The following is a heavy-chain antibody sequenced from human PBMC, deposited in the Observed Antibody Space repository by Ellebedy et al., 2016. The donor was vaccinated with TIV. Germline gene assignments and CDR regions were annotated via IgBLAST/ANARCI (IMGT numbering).Heavy chain of an antibody. CDR3: ARGWLRHGMDV. V-gene: IGHV6-1*01. J-gene: IGHJ6*02. Sequence: SCAISGDSVSGDSGAWNWIRQSPSRGLEWLGRTYYGSTWYNDYAVSVKSRITISPDTSKNQFSLQLNSVIPDDTAVYYCARGWLRHGMDVWGQGTTVTVSS. CDR2: TYYGSTWYN. CDR1: GDSVSGDSGA. D-gene: IGHD5-12*01.